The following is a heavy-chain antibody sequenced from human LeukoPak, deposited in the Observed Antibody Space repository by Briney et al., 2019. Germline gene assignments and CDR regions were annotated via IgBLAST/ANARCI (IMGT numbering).Heavy chain of an antibody. V-gene: IGHV4-34*01. CDR2: INHSGST. CDR3: ARLFKRYFDWLLLPHFDY. J-gene: IGHJ4*02. D-gene: IGHD3-9*01. Sequence: SETLSLTCAVYGGSFSGYYWSWIRQPPGKGLEWIGEINHSGSTNYNPSLKSRVTISVDTSKNQFSLKLSSVTAADTAVYYCARLFKRYFDWLLLPHFDYWGQGTLVTVSS. CDR1: GGSFSGYY.